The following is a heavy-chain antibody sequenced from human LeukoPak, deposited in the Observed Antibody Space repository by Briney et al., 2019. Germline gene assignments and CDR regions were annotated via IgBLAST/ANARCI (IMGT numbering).Heavy chain of an antibody. CDR1: GFTVSSNY. CDR2: IYSGGST. V-gene: IGHV3-53*01. CDR3: TRGAGTGWRFDS. Sequence: GGSLRLSCAASGFTVSSNYMSWVRQAPGKGLERVSVIYSGGSTYYADSVKGRFTISRDNAKNSLYLQMNSLKADDTAVYYCTRGAGTGWRFDSWGQGTLVTVSS. D-gene: IGHD6-19*01. J-gene: IGHJ4*02.